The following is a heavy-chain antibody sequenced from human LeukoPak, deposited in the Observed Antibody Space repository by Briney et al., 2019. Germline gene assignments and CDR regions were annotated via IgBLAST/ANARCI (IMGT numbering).Heavy chain of an antibody. Sequence: SETLSLTCTVSAGSISTYYWSWIRQPPGKGLEWIGYIYYSGSTNYNPSLKSRVTISVDTSKNQFSLKLSSVTAADTAVYYCARSKYHLLYWGQGTLVTVSS. CDR1: AGSISTYY. CDR2: IYYSGST. D-gene: IGHD2-2*01. V-gene: IGHV4-59*01. CDR3: ARSKYHLLY. J-gene: IGHJ4*02.